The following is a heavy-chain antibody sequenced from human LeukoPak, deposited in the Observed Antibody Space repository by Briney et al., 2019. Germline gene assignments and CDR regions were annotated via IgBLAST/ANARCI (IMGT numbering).Heavy chain of an antibody. D-gene: IGHD6-19*01. V-gene: IGHV1-46*01. CDR1: GYTFINHY. J-gene: IGHJ5*02. CDR3: ARARGVIAVAIVTRPNWFDP. Sequence: ASVKVSCKASGYTFINHYMYWVRQAPGQGLEWMGIINPSGGSTSYAQKFQGRVTMTRDTSTSTVYMELSSLRSEDTAVYYCARARGVIAVAIVTRPNWFDPWGQGTLVTVSS. CDR2: INPSGGST.